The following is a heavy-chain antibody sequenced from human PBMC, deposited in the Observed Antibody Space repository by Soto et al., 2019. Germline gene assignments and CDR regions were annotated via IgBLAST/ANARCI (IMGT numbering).Heavy chain of an antibody. CDR2: ISGYNGIT. CDR3: ARAEKWVNGRTGAD. D-gene: IGHD1-20*01. Sequence: ASVKVSCKASGYTFSNYGISWVRQAPGQGLEWMGWISGYNGITNYVQKFQGRVTMTTDTSTRTAYMELRSLRYEDTAVYYCARAEKWVNGRTGADWGQGTLVTVSS. V-gene: IGHV1-18*04. CDR1: GYTFSNYG. J-gene: IGHJ4*02.